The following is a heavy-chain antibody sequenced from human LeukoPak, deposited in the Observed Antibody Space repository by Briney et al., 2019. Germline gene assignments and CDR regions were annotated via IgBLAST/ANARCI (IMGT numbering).Heavy chain of an antibody. D-gene: IGHD3-10*01. J-gene: IGHJ6*03. CDR3: ARDRVTMVRGVRSDYYYYMDV. Sequence: GGSLRLSCAASGFTFSSYGMHWVRQAPGKGLEWVAVISYDGSNKYYADSVKGRFTISRDNAKNSLYQQMNSLRAEDTAVYYCARDRVTMVRGVRSDYYYYMDVWGKGTTVTISS. CDR1: GFTFSSYG. V-gene: IGHV3-30*03. CDR2: ISYDGSNK.